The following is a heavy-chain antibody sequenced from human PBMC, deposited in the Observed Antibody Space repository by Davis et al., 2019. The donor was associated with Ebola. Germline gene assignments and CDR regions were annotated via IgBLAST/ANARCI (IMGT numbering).Heavy chain of an antibody. Sequence: GESLKIPCAASGFTFSVYAMTWVRQAPGKGLEWVSGISVRGDGTSYSDSVKGRFTISRDNSKNTLYLQMNSLRAEDTAVYYCARIQSGHHGMDVWGQGTTVTVSS. CDR3: ARIQSGHHGMDV. CDR2: ISVRGDGT. D-gene: IGHD3-10*01. V-gene: IGHV3-23*01. CDR1: GFTFSVYA. J-gene: IGHJ6*02.